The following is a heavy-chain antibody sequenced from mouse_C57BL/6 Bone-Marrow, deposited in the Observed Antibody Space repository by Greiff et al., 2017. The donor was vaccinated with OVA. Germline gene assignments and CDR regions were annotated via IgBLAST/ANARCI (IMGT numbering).Heavy chain of an antibody. CDR2: INPSSGYT. CDR1: GYTFTSYW. J-gene: IGHJ1*03. Sequence: VQLVESGAELAKPGASVKLSCKASGYTFTSYWMHWVKQRPGQGLEWIGYINPSSGYTKYNQKFKDKATLTADKSSSTAYMQLSSLTYEDSAVYYCARNRYDYDRGGWYFDVWGTGTTVTVSS. D-gene: IGHD2-4*01. V-gene: IGHV1-7*01. CDR3: ARNRYDYDRGGWYFDV.